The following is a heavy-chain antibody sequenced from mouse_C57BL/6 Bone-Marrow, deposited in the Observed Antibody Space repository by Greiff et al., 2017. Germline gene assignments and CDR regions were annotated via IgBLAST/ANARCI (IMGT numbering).Heavy chain of an antibody. D-gene: IGHD4-1*01. J-gene: IGHJ3*01. Sequence: FTISRDNAKNNLYLQMSHLKSEDTAMYYCARVHRNWGFAYWGQGTLVTVSA. CDR3: ARVHRNWGFAY. V-gene: IGHV5-4*01.